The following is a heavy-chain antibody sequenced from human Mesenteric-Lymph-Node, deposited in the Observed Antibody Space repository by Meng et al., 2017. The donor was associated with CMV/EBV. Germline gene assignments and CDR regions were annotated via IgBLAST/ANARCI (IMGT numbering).Heavy chain of an antibody. CDR3: ARTVTTTPGSY. CDR2: ISSSSSYI. V-gene: IGHV3-21*01. D-gene: IGHD1-1*01. CDR1: AFTFGAYS. Sequence: GESLKISCAASAFTFGAYSMIWVRQAPGKGLEWVSSISSSSSYIYYADSVKGRFTISRDNAKNSLYLQMSSLRAEDTAVYYCARTVTTTPGSYWGQGTLVTVSS. J-gene: IGHJ4*02.